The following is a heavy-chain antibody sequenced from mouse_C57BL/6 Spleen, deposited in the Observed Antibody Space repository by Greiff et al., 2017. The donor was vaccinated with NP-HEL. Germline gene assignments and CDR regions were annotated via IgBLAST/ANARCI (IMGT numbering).Heavy chain of an antibody. CDR1: GYTFTDYE. V-gene: IGHV1-15*01. CDR2: IDPETGGT. Sequence: VQLQQSGAELVRPGASVTLSCKASGYTFTDYEMHWVKQTPVHGLEWIGAIDPETGGTAYKQKFKGKAILTADKSSSTAYMELRSLTSEDSAVYYCTRALREGPYYYAMDYWGQGTSVTVSS. CDR3: TRALREGPYYYAMDY. J-gene: IGHJ4*01. D-gene: IGHD1-1*01.